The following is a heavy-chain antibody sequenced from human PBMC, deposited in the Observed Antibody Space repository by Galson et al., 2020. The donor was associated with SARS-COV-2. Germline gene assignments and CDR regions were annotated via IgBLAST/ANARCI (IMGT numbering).Heavy chain of an antibody. CDR3: AKMGDVFDFWRGYSALDI. CDR1: GFNFNNYG. D-gene: IGHD3-3*01. CDR2: MSYEGSKR. V-gene: IGHV3-30*18. Sequence: GGSLRLSCTVSGFNFNNYGMHWVRQTPGKGLEWVAVMSYEGSKRFYGDFVKGRFTISRDNSKSTVYLQMNSLRIEDTAVYYCAKMGDVFDFWRGYSALDIWGQGTKVTVSS. J-gene: IGHJ3*02.